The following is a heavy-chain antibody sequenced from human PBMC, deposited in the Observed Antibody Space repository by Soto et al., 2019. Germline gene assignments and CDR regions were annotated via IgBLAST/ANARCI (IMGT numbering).Heavy chain of an antibody. CDR1: GFTFSNFW. CDR3: ERHGSSCRHLDY. Sequence: GGSLRSSFEASGFTFSNFWMSWIGQVPGKGLEWVANVRQDGSQKYLVYSVKGRFTISRDNAKNSLYLQMNSLRAEDTDVYYCERHGSSCRHLDYGGQGTLVTVS. V-gene: IGHV3-7*01. D-gene: IGHD6-19*01. J-gene: IGHJ4*02. CDR2: VRQDGSQK.